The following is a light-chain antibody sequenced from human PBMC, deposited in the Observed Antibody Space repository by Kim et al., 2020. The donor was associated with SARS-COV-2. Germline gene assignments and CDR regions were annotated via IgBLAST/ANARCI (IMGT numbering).Light chain of an antibody. Sequence: SELTQDPAVSVALGQTVRITCQGDSLRSYYASWYQQKPGQAPVLVIYGKNNRPSGIPDRFSGSSSGNTASLTITGAQAEDEADYYCNSRDSSGNHLGVFGTGTKVTVL. CDR1: SLRSYY. J-gene: IGLJ1*01. CDR2: GKN. V-gene: IGLV3-19*01. CDR3: NSRDSSGNHLGV.